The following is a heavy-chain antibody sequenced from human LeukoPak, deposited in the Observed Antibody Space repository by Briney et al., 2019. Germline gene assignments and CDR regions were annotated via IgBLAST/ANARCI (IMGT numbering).Heavy chain of an antibody. CDR2: IYFSGST. V-gene: IGHV4-59*01. D-gene: IGHD6-19*01. J-gene: IGHJ4*02. Sequence: SETLGLTCTVSGASINNYWWMWLRQPPGKGLEWIGYIYFSGSTSYNPSLKSRVTISLDTSKNQFSLKLTSVTAADTAVYYCAREMRSSGLYYLDYWGRGALVTVSS. CDR3: AREMRSSGLYYLDY. CDR1: GASINNYW.